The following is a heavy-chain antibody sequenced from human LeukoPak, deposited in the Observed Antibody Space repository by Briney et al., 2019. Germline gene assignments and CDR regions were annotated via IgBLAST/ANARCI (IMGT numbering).Heavy chain of an antibody. D-gene: IGHD1-26*01. CDR3: ARRNSYSGSYEIDY. Sequence: SETLSLTCAVYGGSFSGYYWSWIRQPPGKGLEWIGYIYYSGSTNYNPSLKSRVTISVDTSKNQFSLKLSSVTAADTAVYYCARRNSYSGSYEIDYWGQGTLVTVSS. CDR2: IYYSGST. V-gene: IGHV4-59*01. CDR1: GGSFSGYY. J-gene: IGHJ4*02.